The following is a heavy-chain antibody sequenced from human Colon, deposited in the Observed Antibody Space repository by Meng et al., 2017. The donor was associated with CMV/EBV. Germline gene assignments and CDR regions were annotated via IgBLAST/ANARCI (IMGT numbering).Heavy chain of an antibody. J-gene: IGHJ5*02. V-gene: IGHV3-74*01. CDR3: ARDTPHNAFEP. CDR2: IDNEGSGA. D-gene: IGHD2-15*01. Sequence: LSCVGSGFTFNKYWMHWGRQPPGGGLVWLSRIDNEGSGAIYADSVRGRFTVSRDNARNTVYLQMNNLRDEDTAVYYCARDTPHNAFEPWGHGTLVTVSS. CDR1: GFTFNKYW.